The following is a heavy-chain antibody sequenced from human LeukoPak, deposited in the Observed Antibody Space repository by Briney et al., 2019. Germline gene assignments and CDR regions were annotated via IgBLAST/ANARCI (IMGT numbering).Heavy chain of an antibody. CDR2: ISGSGTST. J-gene: IGHJ4*02. V-gene: IGHV3-23*01. Sequence: GGSLRLSCAASGFTFSTYAMGWVRQAPGKGLEWVSFISGSGTSTYYADSVKDRFTISRDNSKNTLSLQMNSLRVEDTAVYYCAKDLYYGSGSKFDDWGQGTLVTVSS. CDR3: AKDLYYGSGSKFDD. D-gene: IGHD3-10*01. CDR1: GFTFSTYA.